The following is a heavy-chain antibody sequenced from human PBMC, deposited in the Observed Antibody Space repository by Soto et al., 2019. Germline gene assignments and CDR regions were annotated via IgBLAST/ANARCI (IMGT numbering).Heavy chain of an antibody. CDR1: GFTFSSYG. CDR2: ISYDGSNK. Sequence: GGSLRLSCAASGFTFSSYGMHWVRQAPGKGLEWVAVISYDGSNKYYADSVKGRFTISRDNSKNTLYLQMNRLRLDDTAVYYCAKEARVRSPAGDYFDHWAQGTLVTVSS. D-gene: IGHD2-21*01. J-gene: IGHJ4*02. V-gene: IGHV3-30*18. CDR3: AKEARVRSPAGDYFDH.